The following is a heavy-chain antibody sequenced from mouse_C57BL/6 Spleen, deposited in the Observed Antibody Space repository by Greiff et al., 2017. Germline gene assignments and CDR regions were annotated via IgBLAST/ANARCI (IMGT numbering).Heavy chain of an antibody. CDR2: IRSKSSNYAT. V-gene: IGHV10-3*01. Sequence: EVKLEESGGGLVQPKGSLKISCAASGYTFNSYAMHWVRQGPGKGLEWAARIRSKSSNYATYYADSVKDRLAISSDDSQSRIYLKMNSLKTEDTAMCYCVRKVNRYGLGFAYWGQGTLVTVSA. CDR3: VRKVNRYGLGFAY. J-gene: IGHJ3*01. D-gene: IGHD1-2*01. CDR1: GYTFNSYA.